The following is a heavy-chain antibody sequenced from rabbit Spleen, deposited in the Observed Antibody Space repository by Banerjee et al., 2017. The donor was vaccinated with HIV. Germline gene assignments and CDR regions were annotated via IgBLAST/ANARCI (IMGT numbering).Heavy chain of an antibody. CDR1: GFTLSSSYW. V-gene: IGHV1S45*01. Sequence: QEQLEESGGDLVKPGASLTLACTASGFTLSSSYWICWVRQAPGKGPEWIGCIYAGTTGTIDYASWAKGRFTISKTSSTTVTLQMTSLTAADTATYFCARNFDLWGPGTLVTVS. CDR3: ARNFDL. J-gene: IGHJ4*01. CDR2: IYAGTTGTI.